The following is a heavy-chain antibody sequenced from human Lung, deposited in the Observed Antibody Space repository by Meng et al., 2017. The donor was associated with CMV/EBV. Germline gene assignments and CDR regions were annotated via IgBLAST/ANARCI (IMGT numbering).Heavy chain of an antibody. Sequence: VQVVQAGGEGKKPGASVKVSGKTSCYTVTSYGIHWVRQAPGQGLEWMAWISTYNGYTDYLERFQGRVTLTTDTSTSTVHMELRSLRSDDTAVYYCARDGHYDSNGDYDIDYWGQGTLVTVSS. J-gene: IGHJ4*02. CDR1: CYTVTSYG. V-gene: IGHV1-18*01. CDR2: ISTYNGYT. CDR3: ARDGHYDSNGDYDIDY. D-gene: IGHD3-22*01.